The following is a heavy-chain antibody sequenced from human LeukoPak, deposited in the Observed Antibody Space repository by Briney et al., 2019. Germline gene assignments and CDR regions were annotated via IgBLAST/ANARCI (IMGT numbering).Heavy chain of an antibody. CDR2: IYPGDSDT. Sequence: GESLKISYKCSGYTFTNYWIGWVRQMPGKGLEWMGIIYPGDSDTRYSPSFQGQVTISADKSISTAYLQWSSLKASDTAMYYCARRVAYNYASDFWGQGTLVTVSS. D-gene: IGHD5-18*01. J-gene: IGHJ4*02. CDR3: ARRVAYNYASDF. CDR1: GYTFTNYW. V-gene: IGHV5-51*01.